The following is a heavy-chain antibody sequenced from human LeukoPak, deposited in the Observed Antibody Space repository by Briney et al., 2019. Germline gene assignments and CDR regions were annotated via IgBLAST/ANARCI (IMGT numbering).Heavy chain of an antibody. J-gene: IGHJ5*02. Sequence: ASVKVSCKASGYTFTSDGISWVRQAPGQWLEWMGWISAYNGNTNYAQKLQGRVTVTTDTSTSTAYMELRSLRSDDTAVYYCARTTDQYRENWFDPWGQGTLVTVSS. D-gene: IGHD5-12*01. CDR3: ARTTDQYRENWFDP. V-gene: IGHV1-18*01. CDR1: GYTFTSDG. CDR2: ISAYNGNT.